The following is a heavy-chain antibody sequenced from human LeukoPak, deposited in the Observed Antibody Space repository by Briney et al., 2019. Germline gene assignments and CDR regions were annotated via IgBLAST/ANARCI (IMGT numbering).Heavy chain of an antibody. CDR3: ARGDYDSSGHNWFDP. J-gene: IGHJ5*02. D-gene: IGHD3-22*01. CDR2: IYYSGST. V-gene: IGHV4-59*01. CDR1: GGSISSYY. Sequence: SETLSLTCTVSGGSISSYYWSWIRQPPGKGLEWIGYIYYSGSTNYNPSLKSRVTISVDTSKNQFSLKLSSVTAADTAVYYCARGDYDSSGHNWFDPWGQGTLVT.